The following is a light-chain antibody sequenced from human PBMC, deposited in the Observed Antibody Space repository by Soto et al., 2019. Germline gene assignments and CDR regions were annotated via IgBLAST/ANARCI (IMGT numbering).Light chain of an antibody. CDR3: QQYGSSAWT. CDR1: QSVSSIY. Sequence: EIVLTQSPGTLSLSPGERATLSCRASQSVSSIYFAWYQHKPGQAPRLLIYGASSRATGIPDRFSGSGSGTDFTLTISRLEPEEFAVYYCQQYGSSAWTFGRGTTVEIK. J-gene: IGKJ1*01. CDR2: GAS. V-gene: IGKV3-20*01.